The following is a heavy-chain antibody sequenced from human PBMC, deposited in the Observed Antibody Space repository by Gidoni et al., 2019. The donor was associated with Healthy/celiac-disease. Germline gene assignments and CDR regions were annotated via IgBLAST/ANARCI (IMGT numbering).Heavy chain of an antibody. Sequence: QVQLVQSGAAVKQPGSSVKVSCKASGGPFSSYAISRVRQAPGQGLEWMGGIIPIFGTANYAQKFQGRVTITADESTSTAYMELSSLRSEDTAVYYCARDRGSSSWGAFDIWGQGTMVTVSS. J-gene: IGHJ3*02. D-gene: IGHD6-13*01. CDR2: IIPIFGTA. V-gene: IGHV1-69*01. CDR3: ARDRGSSSWGAFDI. CDR1: GGPFSSYA.